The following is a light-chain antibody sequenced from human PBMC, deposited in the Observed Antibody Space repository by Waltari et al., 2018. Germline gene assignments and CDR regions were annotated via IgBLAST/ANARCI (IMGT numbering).Light chain of an antibody. CDR2: GNS. V-gene: IGLV1-40*01. Sequence: QSVLTQPPSVSGAPGQRVTISCTGSSSNIGAGYDVHWYQQLPGTAPKLLIFGNSKRPSGVPDRCCCSKVGTSASLAITGLQAEDEADYYCQSYDSSLSGDVVFGGGTKLTVL. CDR3: QSYDSSLSGDVV. J-gene: IGLJ2*01. CDR1: SSNIGAGYD.